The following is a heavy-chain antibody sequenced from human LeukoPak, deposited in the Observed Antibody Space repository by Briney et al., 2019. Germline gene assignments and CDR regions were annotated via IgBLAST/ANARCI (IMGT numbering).Heavy chain of an antibody. V-gene: IGHV3-30*04. D-gene: IGHD6-25*01. Sequence: GGSLRLSCAASGFTFSSYAMHWVRQAPGKGLNWVAVISYDGSNKYYADSVKGRFTISRDNSKNTLYLQMNSLRAEDTAVYYCARDAARYYYYYMDVWGKGTTVTVSS. CDR2: ISYDGSNK. J-gene: IGHJ6*03. CDR1: GFTFSSYA. CDR3: ARDAARYYYYYMDV.